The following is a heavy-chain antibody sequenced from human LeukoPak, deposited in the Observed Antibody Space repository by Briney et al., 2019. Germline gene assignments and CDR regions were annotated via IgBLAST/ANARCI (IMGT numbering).Heavy chain of an antibody. V-gene: IGHV3-33*01. D-gene: IGHD1-26*01. CDR2: IWYDGSNK. J-gene: IGHJ3*02. CDR3: ARAGGSYYLGAFDI. Sequence: TGGSLRLSCAASGFTFSSYGMHWVRQAPGKGLEWVAVIWYDGSNKYYADSVKGRFTISRDNSKNALYLQMNSLRAEDTAVYYCARAGGSYYLGAFDIWGQGTMVTVSS. CDR1: GFTFSSYG.